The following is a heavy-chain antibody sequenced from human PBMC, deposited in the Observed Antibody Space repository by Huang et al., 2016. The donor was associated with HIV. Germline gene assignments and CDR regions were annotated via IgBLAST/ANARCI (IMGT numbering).Heavy chain of an antibody. V-gene: IGHV3-30*02. J-gene: IGHJ4*02. CDR3: AKFGSSGYLPRYSFDY. CDR2: IHYDGSNR. CDR1: GFTFSSYG. D-gene: IGHD3-22*01. Sequence: QVQLVESGGGVVQPGGSLRLSCAASGFTFSSYGMHWVRQAPGKGLEWVAFIHYDGSNRYYADSVKGRFTISRDKSKNTLYLQMNSLRAEDTAVYFCAKFGSSGYLPRYSFDYWGQGTLVTVSS.